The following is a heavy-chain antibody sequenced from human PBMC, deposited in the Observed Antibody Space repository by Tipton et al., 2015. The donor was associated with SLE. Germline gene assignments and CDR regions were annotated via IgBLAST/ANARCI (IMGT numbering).Heavy chain of an antibody. Sequence: LRLSCAVYGGSFSGYSWSWIRQPPGKGLEWIGQTNPSGNTNYNPSLKSRVTISVDTSNNQLSLKLTSVTAADTAVYYCARGAKERITLVRVRPYYFDDWGQRSLVTVS. CDR3: ARGAKERITLVRVRPYYFDD. CDR1: GGSFSGYS. J-gene: IGHJ4*01. D-gene: IGHD3-10*01. CDR2: TNPSGNT. V-gene: IGHV4-34*01.